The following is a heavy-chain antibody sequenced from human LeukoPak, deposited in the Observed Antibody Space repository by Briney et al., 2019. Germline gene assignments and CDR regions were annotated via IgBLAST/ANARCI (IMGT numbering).Heavy chain of an antibody. D-gene: IGHD1-26*01. Sequence: SETLSLTCTVSGGSISSYYWSWIRQPPGKGLEYIGYIFYTGSTNYNPSLKSRVTISVDTSKNQFSLKLTSVTAADTAVYYCASTPRGSYYYFDYWGRGTLVTVSS. J-gene: IGHJ4*02. CDR2: IFYTGST. CDR3: ASTPRGSYYYFDY. V-gene: IGHV4-59*01. CDR1: GGSISSYY.